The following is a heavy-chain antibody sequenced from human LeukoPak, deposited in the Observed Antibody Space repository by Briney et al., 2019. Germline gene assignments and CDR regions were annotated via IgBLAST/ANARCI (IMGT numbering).Heavy chain of an antibody. CDR1: GDSVSSNSAA. J-gene: IGHJ4*02. Sequence: SQTLSLTCAISGDSVSSNSAAWNWIRQSPSRGLEWLGRTYYRSKWYNDYAVSAKNRITINPDTSKNQFSLQLNSVTPEDTAVYYCARAWRYYYDSSGYLDYWGQGTLVTVSS. CDR3: ARAWRYYYDSSGYLDY. CDR2: TYYRSKWYN. D-gene: IGHD3-22*01. V-gene: IGHV6-1*01.